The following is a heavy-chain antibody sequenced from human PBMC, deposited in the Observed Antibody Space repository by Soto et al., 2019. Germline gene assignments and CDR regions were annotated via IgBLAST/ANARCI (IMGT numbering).Heavy chain of an antibody. Sequence: GGSLRLSCAASGFTFSSYAMHWVRQAPGKGLEWVAVISYDGSNKYYADSVKGRFTISRDNSKNTLYLQMNSLRAEDTAVYYCARARTYYYDSFDYWGQGTLVTVSS. CDR2: ISYDGSNK. J-gene: IGHJ4*02. CDR3: ARARTYYYDSFDY. CDR1: GFTFSSYA. V-gene: IGHV3-30-3*01. D-gene: IGHD3-22*01.